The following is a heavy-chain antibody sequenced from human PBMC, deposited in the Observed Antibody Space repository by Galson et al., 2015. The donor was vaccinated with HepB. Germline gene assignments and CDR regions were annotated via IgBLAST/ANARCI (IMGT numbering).Heavy chain of an antibody. CDR2: IYPGDSDT. Sequence: QSGAEVKKPGESLKISCKGSGYSFTSYWIGWVRQMPGKGLEWMGIIYPGDSDTRYSPSFQGQVTISADKSISTAYLQWSSLKASDTAMYYCARHGPAAAGTVIGGDLYYYYYYMDVWGKGTTVTVSS. V-gene: IGHV5-51*01. CDR3: ARHGPAAAGTVIGGDLYYYYYYMDV. D-gene: IGHD6-13*01. CDR1: GYSFTSYW. J-gene: IGHJ6*03.